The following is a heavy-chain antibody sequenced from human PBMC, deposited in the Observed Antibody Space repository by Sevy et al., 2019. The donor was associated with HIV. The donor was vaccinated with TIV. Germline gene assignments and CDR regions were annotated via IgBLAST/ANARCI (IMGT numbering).Heavy chain of an antibody. V-gene: IGHV3-21*01. J-gene: IGHJ3*02. CDR2: ISSTSSDI. Sequence: GGSLRLSCAASGFTFGSYSMNWVRQAPGKGLEWVSSISSTSSDIYYADSVKGRFTISRDNAKNSLYLQMNSLRAEDTAVYYCARSKDPYRGLYSGSYHDAYDIWGQGTMVTVSS. CDR3: ARSKDPYRGLYSGSYHDAYDI. D-gene: IGHD1-26*01. CDR1: GFTFGSYS.